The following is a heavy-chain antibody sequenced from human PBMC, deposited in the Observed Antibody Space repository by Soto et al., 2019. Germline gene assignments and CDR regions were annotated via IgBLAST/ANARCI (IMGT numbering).Heavy chain of an antibody. CDR2: VSHDGRNT. Sequence: VQLVESGGGVVQPGRSLRLSCAASGFTFSDYAMHWVRQAPGKGLEWVAVVSHDGRNTHYADSVKGRFTISRDSSKDTVSLEMTSLRAEDTVVYYCAKGGRQWLVTSDFNYWGQGALVTVSS. CDR3: AKGGRQWLVTSDFNY. D-gene: IGHD6-19*01. J-gene: IGHJ4*02. V-gene: IGHV3-30*18. CDR1: GFTFSDYA.